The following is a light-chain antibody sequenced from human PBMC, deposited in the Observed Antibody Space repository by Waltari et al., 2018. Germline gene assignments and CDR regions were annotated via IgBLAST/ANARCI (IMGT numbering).Light chain of an antibody. V-gene: IGKV3-15*01. CDR1: QSIGSH. CDR2: GAS. CDR3: QQYDNWPRT. Sequence: EIVMTQSPATPSVSPGERATLSCRASQSIGSHLAWYQQTPGQGPRLLIYGASTRATGIPARFSGRGSGTEFTLTISSLQSEDFAVYFCQQYDNWPRTFGQGTKVEI. J-gene: IGKJ1*01.